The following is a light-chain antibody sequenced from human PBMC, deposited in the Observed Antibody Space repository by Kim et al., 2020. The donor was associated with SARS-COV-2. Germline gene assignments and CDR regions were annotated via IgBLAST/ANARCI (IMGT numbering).Light chain of an antibody. J-gene: IGKJ4*01. CDR1: QSLVFSDGKTY. V-gene: IGKV2-30*01. Sequence: DVILTQSPLSLPVTLGQPASISCRSSQSLVFSDGKTYLNWFHQRPGQSPRRLIYKVSNRDSGVPDRLSGSGSGTDFTLKISRVEAEDVGVYFCMHGTHGPPSLTFGGGTKVDIK. CDR3: MHGTHGPPSLT. CDR2: KVS.